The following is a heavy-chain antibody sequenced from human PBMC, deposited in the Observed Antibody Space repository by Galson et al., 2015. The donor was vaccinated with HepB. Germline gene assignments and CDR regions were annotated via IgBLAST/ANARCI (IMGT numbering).Heavy chain of an antibody. Sequence: SLRLSCAASGFTFSSYSMSWVRQAPGMGLEWVSYISSGGNTIYYADSVKGRFTISRDNAKNSLYLQMNSLRAEDTAVYYCARGPRRPYFDSWGQGTLVTVSS. J-gene: IGHJ4*02. CDR3: ARGPRRPYFDS. V-gene: IGHV3-48*01. CDR2: ISSGGNTI. D-gene: IGHD6-6*01. CDR1: GFTFSSYS.